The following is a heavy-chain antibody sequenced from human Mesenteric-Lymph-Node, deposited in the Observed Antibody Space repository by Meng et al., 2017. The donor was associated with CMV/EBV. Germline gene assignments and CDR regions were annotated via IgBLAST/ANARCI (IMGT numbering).Heavy chain of an antibody. CDR2: IIPLFGTG. J-gene: IGHJ4*02. CDR1: GAAFSTYA. CDR3: AREGARGPKNPFDY. Sequence: ASGAAFSTYAISWVRQAPGQGLEWMGGIIPLFGTGSYAQKFQGRVTITADESTSTAYMELSNLRSEDTAVYYCAREGARGPKNPFDYWGQGTLVTVSS. D-gene: IGHD2-15*01. V-gene: IGHV1-69*01.